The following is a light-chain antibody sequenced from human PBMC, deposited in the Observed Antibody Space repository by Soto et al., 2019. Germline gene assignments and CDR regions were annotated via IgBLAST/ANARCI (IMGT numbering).Light chain of an antibody. CDR3: QQYNNWPQT. CDR1: QSVSSN. Sequence: EIVLTQSPATLSVSPGERATLSCRASQSVSSNLAWYQQKPGQAPRLLIYGASTRAPGFPARFSGSGSGTEFTLIISSLQSEDFAVYYCQQYNNWPQTFGQGTKVEIK. V-gene: IGKV3-15*01. CDR2: GAS. J-gene: IGKJ1*01.